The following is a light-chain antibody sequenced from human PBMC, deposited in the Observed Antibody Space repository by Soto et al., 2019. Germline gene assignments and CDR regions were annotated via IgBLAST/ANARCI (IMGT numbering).Light chain of an antibody. CDR3: HQYGFSPPWT. J-gene: IGKJ1*01. Sequence: VVLTQSPGTLSLSPGERATLSCRASQSVSSNYLAWYQQKPGQAPRLLIYGASNRATGIPDRFSGSGSGTDFTLTISRLEPEDFAVYYCHQYGFSPPWTFGQGTKVEIK. CDR1: QSVSSNY. CDR2: GAS. V-gene: IGKV3-20*01.